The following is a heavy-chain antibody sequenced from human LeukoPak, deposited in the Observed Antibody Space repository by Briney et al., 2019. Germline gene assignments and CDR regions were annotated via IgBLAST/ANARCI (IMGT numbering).Heavy chain of an antibody. CDR1: GFPLSSYA. J-gene: IGHJ4*02. CDR3: ARAPVTSCRGAFCYPFDL. CDR2: TSSSDDGT. V-gene: IGHV3-23*01. Sequence: GGSLRLSCAASGFPLSSYAMSWVRQVPGKGLEWVSATSSSDDGTYHADSVRGRFTIYRDNFRNTLYLQMNRLRVEDAALYYCARAPVTSCRGAFCYPFDLWGQGVLVTVSS. D-gene: IGHD2-21*01.